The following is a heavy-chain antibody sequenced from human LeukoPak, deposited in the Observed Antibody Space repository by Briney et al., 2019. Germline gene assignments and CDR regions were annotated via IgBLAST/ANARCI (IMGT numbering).Heavy chain of an antibody. V-gene: IGHV3-7*01. CDR2: IKQDGSEK. Sequence: GGSLRLSCAASGFTVSSNYMSWVRQAPGKGLEWVANIKQDGSEKYYVDSVKGRFTISRDNAKDSLYLQMNSLRAEDTAVYYCARDRHTSGWGGFDFWGQGTLVTVSS. CDR3: ARDRHTSGWGGFDF. J-gene: IGHJ4*02. CDR1: GFTVSSNY. D-gene: IGHD6-19*01.